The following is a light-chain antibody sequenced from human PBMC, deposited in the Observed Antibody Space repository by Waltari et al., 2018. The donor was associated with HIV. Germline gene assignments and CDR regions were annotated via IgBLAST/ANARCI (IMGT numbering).Light chain of an antibody. V-gene: IGLV1-44*01. CDR2: ENN. J-gene: IGLJ1*01. CDR1: SPNIGSTT. Sequence: SVLTQPPSASGAPAQRVTIPFSGMSPNIGSTTVNWYQQLPGTATKLLIYENNQRPSGVPDRFSGSKSGTSASLGISGLQSEDEADYYCAAWDDSLNGYVFGTGTKVTVL. CDR3: AAWDDSLNGYV.